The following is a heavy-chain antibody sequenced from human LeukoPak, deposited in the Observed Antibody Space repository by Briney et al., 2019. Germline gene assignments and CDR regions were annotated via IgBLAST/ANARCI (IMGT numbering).Heavy chain of an antibody. J-gene: IGHJ4*02. CDR3: ARGLGLRYPPDY. D-gene: IGHD5-12*01. V-gene: IGHV3-64*01. CDR2: ISSNGGST. Sequence: QPGGSLRLSCAASGFTFSSYAIHWVRQAPGKGLEYVSAISSNGGSTYYANSVKGRFTISRDNSKNTLYLQMGSLRAEDMAVYYCARGLGLRYPPDYWGQGTLVTVSS. CDR1: GFTFSSYA.